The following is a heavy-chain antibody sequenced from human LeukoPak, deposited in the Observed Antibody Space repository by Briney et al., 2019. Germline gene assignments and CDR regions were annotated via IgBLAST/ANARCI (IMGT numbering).Heavy chain of an antibody. CDR1: GFTFSSYA. V-gene: IGHV3-30-3*01. CDR2: ISYDGSNK. J-gene: IGHJ4*02. D-gene: IGHD6-13*01. Sequence: GRSLRLSCAASGFTFSSYAMHWVRRAPGKGLEWVAVISYDGSNKYYADSVKGRFTISRDNSKNTLYLQMNSLRAEDTAVYYCARDTAAAGLFDYWGQGTLVTVSS. CDR3: ARDTAAAGLFDY.